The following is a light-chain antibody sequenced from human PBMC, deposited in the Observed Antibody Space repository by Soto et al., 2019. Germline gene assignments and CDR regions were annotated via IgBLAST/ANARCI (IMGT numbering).Light chain of an antibody. CDR1: SSDVGGYNY. Sequence: QSVLTQPASVSGSPGQSITISCTGTSSDVGGYNYVSWYQHHPGKAPKLIIYDVSNRPSGVSNRFSGSKSGNTASLTISGLQPDDEADYYCSSYTTSNARQIVFGTGTEPTCL. V-gene: IGLV2-14*03. J-gene: IGLJ1*01. CDR2: DVS. CDR3: SSYTTSNARQIV.